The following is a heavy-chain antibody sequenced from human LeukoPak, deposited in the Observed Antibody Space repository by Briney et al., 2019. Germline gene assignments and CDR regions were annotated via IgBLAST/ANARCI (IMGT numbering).Heavy chain of an antibody. J-gene: IGHJ6*02. CDR1: GYTFTSYG. Sequence: ASVKVSCKASGYTFTSYGISWVRQAPGQGLEWMGWISAYNGNTNYAQKLQGRVTMTTDTSTSTAYMELRSLRSDDTAVYYCARDSRKADYYFMDVWGQGTTVTVSS. CDR2: ISAYNGNT. CDR3: ARDSRKADYYFMDV. V-gene: IGHV1-18*01.